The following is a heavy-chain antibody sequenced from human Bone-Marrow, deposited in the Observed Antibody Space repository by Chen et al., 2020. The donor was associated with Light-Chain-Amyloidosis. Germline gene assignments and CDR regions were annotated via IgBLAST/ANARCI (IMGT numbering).Heavy chain of an antibody. J-gene: IGHJ5*02. CDR3: VRETTSTPWFDP. CDR1: GASISSADDY. D-gene: IGHD1-1*01. CDR2: MHHSGSA. V-gene: IGHV4-30-4*01. Sequence: QVQLQESGPGLVKPSQTLSLVCSVSGASISSADDYWTWVSQPPGQGLEWIGYMHHSGSATYNPSLRSRVAISLDTSKNQFSLSLTSVTAADSAMYFCVRETTSTPWFDPWGPGTLVTVYS.